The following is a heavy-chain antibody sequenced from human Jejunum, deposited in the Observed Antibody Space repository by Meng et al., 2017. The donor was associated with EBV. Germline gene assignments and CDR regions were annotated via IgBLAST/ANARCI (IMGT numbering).Heavy chain of an antibody. CDR3: ARHGGYGFDP. CDR1: GGSISSNNW. D-gene: IGHD2-2*01. Sequence: QVQLQESGPGLVTPSATLSPTCAVSGGSISSNNWWSWVRQPPGKGLEWIGQISQSGRTDNNPSLKSRVTTSIDKSKNQLTLQLDSVTAADTAVYYCARHGGYGFDPWGQVTLVTVSS. CDR2: ISQSGRT. J-gene: IGHJ5*02. V-gene: IGHV4-4*02.